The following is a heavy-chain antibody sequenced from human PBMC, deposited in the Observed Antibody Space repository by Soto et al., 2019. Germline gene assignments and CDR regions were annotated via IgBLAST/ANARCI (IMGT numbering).Heavy chain of an antibody. J-gene: IGHJ4*02. CDR3: ARDSVADGDYVAELDY. V-gene: IGHV3-33*01. D-gene: IGHD4-17*01. Sequence: QVQLVESGGGVVQPGRSLRLSCAASGFTFSSYGMHWVRQAPGKGLEWVAVIWYDGSNKYYADSVKGRFTISRDNSKNTLYLQMNSLRAEDTAVYYCARDSVADGDYVAELDYWGQGTPVTVSS. CDR2: IWYDGSNK. CDR1: GFTFSSYG.